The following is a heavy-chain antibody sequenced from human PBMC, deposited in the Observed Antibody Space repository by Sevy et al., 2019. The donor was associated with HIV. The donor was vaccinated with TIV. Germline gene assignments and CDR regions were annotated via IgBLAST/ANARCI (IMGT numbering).Heavy chain of an antibody. V-gene: IGHV1-2*02. CDR2: INPNSGGT. J-gene: IGHJ4*01. CDR3: ARDLRLRRYSYGSFDY. D-gene: IGHD5-18*01. Sequence: ASVKVSCKASGCTFTGQYIHWVRQAPGQGLEWMGWINPNSGGTNYRLDFQGRVTLTRDTSITTAYMELSGLKSDDTAIYYCARDLRLRRYSYGSFDYWGHGTLVTVSS. CDR1: GCTFTGQY.